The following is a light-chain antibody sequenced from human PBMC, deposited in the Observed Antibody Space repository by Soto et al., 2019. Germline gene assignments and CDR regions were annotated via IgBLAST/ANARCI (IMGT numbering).Light chain of an antibody. J-gene: IGKJ1*01. CDR2: AAS. Sequence: ATQMTQSPSSLSASVGDRVTIACRASQGIRTELGWYQQKAGEAPKLLIYAASTLQSGVPPRFSGNGSGTDFTLTISSLPPEDFATYYCLQDYDYPRTFGQGTKVEMK. CDR1: QGIRTE. V-gene: IGKV1-6*01. CDR3: LQDYDYPRT.